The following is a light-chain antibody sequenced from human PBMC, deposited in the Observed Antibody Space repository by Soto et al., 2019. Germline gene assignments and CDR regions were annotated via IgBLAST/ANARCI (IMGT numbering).Light chain of an antibody. CDR2: EVS. V-gene: IGLV2-14*01. J-gene: IGLJ2*01. CDR1: SSDIGAYNY. CDR3: SSFTTTSTVL. Sequence: QSALTQPASVSGSLGQSITISCTGTSSDIGAYNYVSWYQQHPGKAPKVMIFEVSMWPSGVSNRFSGSKSGNMASLTISGLQAEDEGDYYCSSFTTTSTVLLGGGTKLTVL.